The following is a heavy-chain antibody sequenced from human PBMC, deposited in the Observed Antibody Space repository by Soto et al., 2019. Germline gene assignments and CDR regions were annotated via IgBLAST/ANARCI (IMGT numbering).Heavy chain of an antibody. D-gene: IGHD5-12*01. J-gene: IGHJ4*02. Sequence: SETLSLTCTVSGGSISSYYWSWIRQPPGKGLEWIGYIYYSGSTNYNPSLKSRVTISVDTSKNQFSLKLSSVTAADTAVYYCAREGRDGYNWGQGTLVTVSS. CDR3: AREGRDGYN. CDR1: GGSISSYY. CDR2: IYYSGST. V-gene: IGHV4-59*01.